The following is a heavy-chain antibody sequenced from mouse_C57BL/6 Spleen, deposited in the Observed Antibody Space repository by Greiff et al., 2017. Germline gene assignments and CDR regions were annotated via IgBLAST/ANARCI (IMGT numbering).Heavy chain of an antibody. CDR2: ISSGGDYI. V-gene: IGHV5-9-1*02. Sequence: EVKLMESGEGLVKPGGSLKLSCAASGFTFSSYAMSWVRQTPEKRLEWVAYISSGGDYIYYADTVKGRFTISRDNARNTLYLQMSSLKSEDTAMYYCTRWTAQATSYFDYWGQGTTLTVSS. D-gene: IGHD3-2*02. CDR3: TRWTAQATSYFDY. CDR1: GFTFSSYA. J-gene: IGHJ2*01.